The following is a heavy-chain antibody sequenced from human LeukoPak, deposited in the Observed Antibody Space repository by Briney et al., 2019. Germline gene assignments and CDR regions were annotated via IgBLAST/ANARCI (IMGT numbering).Heavy chain of an antibody. Sequence: PGGSLRLSCAASGFTVSSNYMSWVRQAPGKGLEWVSVIYSGGSTYYADSVKGRFTISRDNSKNTLYLQMNSLRAEDTAVCYCAKTPRVGPTLFDYWGRGTLVTVSS. J-gene: IGHJ4*02. CDR1: GFTVSSNY. CDR2: IYSGGST. V-gene: IGHV3-53*01. CDR3: AKTPRVGPTLFDY. D-gene: IGHD1-26*01.